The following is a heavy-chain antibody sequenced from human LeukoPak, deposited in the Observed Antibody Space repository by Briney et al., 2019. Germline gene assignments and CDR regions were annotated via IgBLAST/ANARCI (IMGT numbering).Heavy chain of an antibody. CDR3: ARAPDGYEAFDI. CDR2: IIPILGIA. J-gene: IGHJ3*02. V-gene: IGHV1-69*04. Sequence: SVKVSCKASGGTFSSYAISWVRQAPGQGLEWMGRIIPILGIANYAQKFQGRVTITADKSTSTAYMELSSLRSEDTAVYYCARAPDGYEAFDIWGQGTMVTVSS. CDR1: GGTFSSYA. D-gene: IGHD3-22*01.